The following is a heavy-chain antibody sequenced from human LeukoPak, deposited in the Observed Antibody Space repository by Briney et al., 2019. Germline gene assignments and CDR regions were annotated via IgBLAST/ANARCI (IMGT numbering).Heavy chain of an antibody. CDR1: GFTFSSYG. CDR2: IASDGGMK. CDR3: AKEISVAGMFDY. J-gene: IGHJ4*02. V-gene: IGHV3-30*18. D-gene: IGHD6-19*01. Sequence: GGSLRLSCAASGFTFSSYGMHWVRQAPGKGLEWVAVIASDGGMKYYADSMKGRFTISRVNSKNTLYLQMNSLRAEDTAVYYCAKEISVAGMFDYWGQGTLVTVSS.